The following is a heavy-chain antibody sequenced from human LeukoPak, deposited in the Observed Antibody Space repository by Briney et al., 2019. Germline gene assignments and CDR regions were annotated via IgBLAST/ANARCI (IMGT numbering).Heavy chain of an antibody. D-gene: IGHD6-6*01. J-gene: IGHJ4*02. CDR3: ALSSNDPRLESYTGSPPGKRGSSSDRLPADFDY. V-gene: IGHV3-30-3*01. CDR1: GFTFSSYA. CDR2: ISYDGSNK. Sequence: GGSLRLSCAASGFTFSSYAMHWVRQAPGKGLEWVAVISYDGSNKYYADSVKGRFTISRDNSKNTLYLQMNSLRAEDTAVYYCALSSNDPRLESYTGSPPGKRGSSSDRLPADFDYWGQGTLVTVSS.